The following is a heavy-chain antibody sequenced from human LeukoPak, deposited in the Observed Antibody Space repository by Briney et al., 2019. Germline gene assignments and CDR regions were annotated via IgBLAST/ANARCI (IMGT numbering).Heavy chain of an antibody. CDR2: ISPYNGNA. Sequence: ASVKVSCKASGYTFTNYGISWVRQAPGQGLEWMGWISPYNGNAIYAQKLQGRVTMTTDTSTSTAYMDLRSLRSDDTAVYYCARVWGYCGSTSCYRSFDYWGQGTLVTVSS. CDR3: ARVWGYCGSTSCYRSFDY. D-gene: IGHD2-2*01. CDR1: GYTFTNYG. J-gene: IGHJ4*02. V-gene: IGHV1-18*01.